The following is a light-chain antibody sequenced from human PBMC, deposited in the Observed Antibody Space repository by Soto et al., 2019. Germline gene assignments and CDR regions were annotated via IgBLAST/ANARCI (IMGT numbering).Light chain of an antibody. CDR3: QQYGSYAFT. CDR2: GAS. Sequence: EIVLTQSPGTLSLSPGERATLSCRASQSVSSSYLAWYQQKPGQAPRLLIYGASSRATGIPDRFSGSGSVTDFTLTISRLEPEDFAVYYCQQYGSYAFTFGPGTKVDIK. CDR1: QSVSSSY. J-gene: IGKJ3*01. V-gene: IGKV3-20*01.